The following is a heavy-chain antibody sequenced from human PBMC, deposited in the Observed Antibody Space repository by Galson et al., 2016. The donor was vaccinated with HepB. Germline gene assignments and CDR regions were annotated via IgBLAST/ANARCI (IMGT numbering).Heavy chain of an antibody. CDR1: GDSINSNNYN. CDR3: ARRGPLFEWGWFDP. Sequence: SETLSLTCTVSGDSINSNNYNWGWIRQPPGKGLEWIGSIYYSGSTYFNPSLKSRVTISVDTSKNQFSLKLSSVSAADTAVYYCARRGPLFEWGWFDPWGQGTLVTVSS. J-gene: IGHJ5*02. CDR2: IYYSGST. V-gene: IGHV4-39*01. D-gene: IGHD3-9*01.